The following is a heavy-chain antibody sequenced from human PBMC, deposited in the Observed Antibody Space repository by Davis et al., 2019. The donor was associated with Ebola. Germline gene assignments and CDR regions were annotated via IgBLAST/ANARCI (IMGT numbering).Heavy chain of an antibody. Sequence: PSETLSLTCTVSGGSISRGGSYWTCIRQQPGKGLEWIGYIYYSGSTYYKPSLKSRVTISLDTSKNQFSLNLYSVTAADTAVYYCARDLRYDSSGYDYYFYMDVWGKGTTVTVSS. V-gene: IGHV4-31*03. CDR1: GGSISRGGSY. CDR3: ARDLRYDSSGYDYYFYMDV. J-gene: IGHJ6*03. D-gene: IGHD3-22*01. CDR2: IYYSGST.